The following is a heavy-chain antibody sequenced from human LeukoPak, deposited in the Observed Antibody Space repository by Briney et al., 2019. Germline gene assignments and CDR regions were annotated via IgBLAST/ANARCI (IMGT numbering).Heavy chain of an antibody. CDR2: MNPNSGNT. Sequence: ASVKVSCKASGYTFTSYDINWVRQATGQGLEWMGWMNPNSGNTGYAQKFQGRVTMTRNTSISTAYMELSSLRSEDTAVYYCASGFRDCSGGSCQKRKFDYWGQGTLVTVSS. CDR1: GYTFTSYD. CDR3: ASGFRDCSGGSCQKRKFDY. D-gene: IGHD2-15*01. J-gene: IGHJ4*02. V-gene: IGHV1-8*01.